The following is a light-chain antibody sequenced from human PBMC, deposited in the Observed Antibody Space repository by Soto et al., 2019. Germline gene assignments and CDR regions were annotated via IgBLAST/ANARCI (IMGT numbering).Light chain of an antibody. CDR2: GES. J-gene: IGKJ5*01. Sequence: DIVLTQSPATLSLSPGQTATLSCRASQSVSSNLAWYQQKPGQAPRLLIYGESTRATGIPARFSGSGSGTDFTLTISSLETEDLAVYYCQQYNEWITFGQGTRLEIK. CDR1: QSVSSN. V-gene: IGKV3-15*01. CDR3: QQYNEWIT.